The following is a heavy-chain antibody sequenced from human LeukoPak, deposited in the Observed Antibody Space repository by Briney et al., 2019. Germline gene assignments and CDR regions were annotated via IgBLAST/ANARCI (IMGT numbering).Heavy chain of an antibody. D-gene: IGHD3-10*01. CDR1: GFTFSGHG. CDR3: AKSLRFGEYTNLPFDY. J-gene: IGHJ4*02. V-gene: IGHV3-23*01. CDR2: ITGSGATT. Sequence: GGSLRLSCAASGFTFSGHGMNWVRQAPGKGLEWVSGITGSGATTYYADSVKGRFTISRDNSKNTLYLQMNSLRAEDTAVYYCAKSLRFGEYTNLPFDYWGQGTLVTVSS.